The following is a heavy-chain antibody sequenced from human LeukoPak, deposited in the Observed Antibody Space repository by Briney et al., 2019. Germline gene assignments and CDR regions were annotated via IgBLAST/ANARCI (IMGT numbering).Heavy chain of an antibody. V-gene: IGHV3-23*01. D-gene: IGHD1-1*01. CDR2: IDTSGSIT. J-gene: IGHJ1*01. CDR3: ARHAGVSGTTRYFQH. Sequence: GGSLRLSCAASGFTLTSYPMSWVRQAPGKGLQYVSTIDTSGSITYYADSVKGRFAISRDISRNILSLQMNSPRVEDTAIYYCARHAGVSGTTRYFQHWGQGTLVTVSS. CDR1: GFTLTSYP.